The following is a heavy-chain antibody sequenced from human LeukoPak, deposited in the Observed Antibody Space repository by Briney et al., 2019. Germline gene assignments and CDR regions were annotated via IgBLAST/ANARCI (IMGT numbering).Heavy chain of an antibody. CDR3: ARVASSVMDY. CDR2: IYYSGSA. CDR1: GDSISGYY. Sequence: SETLSLTCTVSGDSISGYYWSWVRQPPGKGLEYIGYIYYSGSANYNPSLKSRVTISVDTSKNQFSLKVSSVTAADTAVYYCARVASSVMDYWGQGTLVTVSS. V-gene: IGHV4-59*01. J-gene: IGHJ4*02.